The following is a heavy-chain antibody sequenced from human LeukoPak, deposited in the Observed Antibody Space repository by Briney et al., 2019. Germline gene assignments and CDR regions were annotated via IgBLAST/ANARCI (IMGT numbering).Heavy chain of an antibody. Sequence: SETLSLTCTVSSDSISSSSYYWGWIRQPPGKGLEWIGSIYYSGSTYYNPSLKSRVTISVDTSKNQFSLKLSSVTAADTAVYYCARAVDCSSTSCYAAGVDYWGQGTLVAVSS. CDR1: SDSISSSSYY. CDR3: ARAVDCSSTSCYAAGVDY. J-gene: IGHJ4*02. V-gene: IGHV4-39*07. D-gene: IGHD2-2*01. CDR2: IYYSGST.